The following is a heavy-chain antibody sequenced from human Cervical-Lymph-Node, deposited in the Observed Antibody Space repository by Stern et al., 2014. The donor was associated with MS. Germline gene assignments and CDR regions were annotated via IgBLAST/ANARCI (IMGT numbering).Heavy chain of an antibody. Sequence: VQPVESGGGVVQPGRSLSLSCGTSGFTLTSYNMHWVRQAPGKGLEWVSLINYDGSNKFYTDSVKGRFTISRDTSRNILYLQMNSLRVEDTAMYFCARDNYGDYYSHFDYWGQGTLVTVSS. D-gene: IGHD4-17*01. CDR2: INYDGSNK. J-gene: IGHJ4*02. V-gene: IGHV3-33*01. CDR3: ARDNYGDYYSHFDY. CDR1: GFTLTSYN.